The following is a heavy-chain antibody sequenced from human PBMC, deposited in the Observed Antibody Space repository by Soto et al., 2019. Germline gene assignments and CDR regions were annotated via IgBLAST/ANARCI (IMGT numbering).Heavy chain of an antibody. CDR2: VYNSGST. CDR3: ARSRRAASAGYTLDD. CDR1: DESIDSSP. V-gene: IGHV4-59*01. Sequence: SKNLAITCTVHDESIDSSPWTWAGQPPGKGLEGIGYVYNSGSTNYNPSLKSRVTISEDTSKSQFSLKVNSMTAADTAVYDFARSRRAASAGYTLDDWGQITLLT. D-gene: IGHD6-13*01. J-gene: IGHJ4*02.